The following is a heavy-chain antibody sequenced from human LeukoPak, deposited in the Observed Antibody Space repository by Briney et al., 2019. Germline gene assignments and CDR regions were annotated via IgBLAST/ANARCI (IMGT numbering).Heavy chain of an antibody. V-gene: IGHV3-48*04. CDR1: GFTFSSYT. CDR3: ASLTPSI. Sequence: PGGSLRLSCAASGFTFSSYTITWIRQAPGKGLEWVSFLSSSGTTTYYADSVKGRFTISRDSAKTSLYLQMNSLTVEDTAVYYCASLTPSIWGQGTLVTVSS. J-gene: IGHJ4*02. CDR2: LSSSGTTT.